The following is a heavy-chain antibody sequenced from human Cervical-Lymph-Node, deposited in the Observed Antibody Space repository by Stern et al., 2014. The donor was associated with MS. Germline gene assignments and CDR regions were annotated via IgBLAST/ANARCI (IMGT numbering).Heavy chain of an antibody. CDR3: ARAKGSYCGGDCPPFYYFDY. Sequence: QLVQSGAEVKKPGSSVKVSCKASGGTFSSYAISWVRQAPGQGLEWMGGIIPIFGTANYAQKFQGRVTITADESTSTAYMELSSLRSEDTAVYYCARAKGSYCGGDCPPFYYFDYWGQGTLVTVSS. D-gene: IGHD2-21*02. CDR2: IIPIFGTA. J-gene: IGHJ4*02. V-gene: IGHV1-69*01. CDR1: GGTFSSYA.